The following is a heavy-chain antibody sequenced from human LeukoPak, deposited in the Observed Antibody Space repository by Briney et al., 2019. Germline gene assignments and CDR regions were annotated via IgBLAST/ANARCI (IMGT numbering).Heavy chain of an antibody. CDR1: GGSISSSSYY. CDR2: IYYSGST. D-gene: IGHD4-11*01. Sequence: SETLSLTCTVSGGSISSSSYYWGWIRQPPGKGLEWIGSIYYSGSTYYNPSLKSRVTISVDTSKNQFSLKLSSVTAADTAVYYCAKDLNYGFDYWGQGTLVTVSS. J-gene: IGHJ4*02. V-gene: IGHV4-39*07. CDR3: AKDLNYGFDY.